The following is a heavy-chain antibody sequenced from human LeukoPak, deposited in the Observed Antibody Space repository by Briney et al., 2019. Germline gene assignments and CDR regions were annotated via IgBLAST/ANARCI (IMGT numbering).Heavy chain of an antibody. Sequence: SETLSLTCTVSGGSISNYYWSWIRQPAGKGLEWIGRISTSGSTNYNPSLRSRVTMSVDTSKNQFSLRLTSLTAADTAVYYCARDGRVTTSLLYYYYYMDVWGKGTTVTVSS. J-gene: IGHJ6*03. CDR1: GGSISNYY. CDR2: ISTSGST. V-gene: IGHV4-4*07. CDR3: ARDGRVTTSLLYYYYYMDV. D-gene: IGHD4-17*01.